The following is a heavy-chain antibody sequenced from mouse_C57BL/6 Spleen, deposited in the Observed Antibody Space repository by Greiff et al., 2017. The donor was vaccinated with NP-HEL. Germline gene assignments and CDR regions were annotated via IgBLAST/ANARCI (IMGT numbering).Heavy chain of an antibody. V-gene: IGHV5-17*01. Sequence: EVKLVESGGGLVKPGGSLKLSCAASGFTFSDYGMHWVRQAPEKGLEWVAYISSGSSTIYYADTVKGRFTISRDNAKNTLFLQMTSLRSEDTAMYYCASLLGLDFDYWGQGTTLTVSS. D-gene: IGHD4-1*01. CDR1: GFTFSDYG. CDR2: ISSGSSTI. CDR3: ASLLGLDFDY. J-gene: IGHJ2*01.